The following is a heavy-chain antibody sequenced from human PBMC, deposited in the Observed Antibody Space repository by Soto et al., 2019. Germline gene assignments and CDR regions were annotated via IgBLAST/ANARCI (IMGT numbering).Heavy chain of an antibody. J-gene: IGHJ6*03. D-gene: IGHD3-3*01. Sequence: SETLSLTCTVSGGSISSYYWSWIRQPPGKGLEWIGYIYYSGSTNYNPSLKSRVTISVDTSKNQFSLKLSSVTAADTAVYYCARGSAYDFWSGYRYYYMDVWGKGTTVTVSS. V-gene: IGHV4-59*01. CDR3: ARGSAYDFWSGYRYYYMDV. CDR2: IYYSGST. CDR1: GGSISSYY.